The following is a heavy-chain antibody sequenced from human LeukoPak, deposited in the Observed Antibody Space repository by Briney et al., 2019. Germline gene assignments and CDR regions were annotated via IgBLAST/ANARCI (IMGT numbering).Heavy chain of an antibody. CDR1: GGSISTDSYF. D-gene: IGHD3-10*01. CDR2: IFYSGST. Sequence: SETLSLTCTVSGGSISTDSYFWGWIRQPPGKGLEWIGSIFYSGSTHYNPSLKSRVNFSVDTSKNQFSLHLISVTAADTAVYYCARQEDVCVNVVRGVIITSPWFDPWGQGSLVTVSS. CDR3: ARQEDVCVNVVRGVIITSPWFDP. V-gene: IGHV4-39*01. J-gene: IGHJ5*02.